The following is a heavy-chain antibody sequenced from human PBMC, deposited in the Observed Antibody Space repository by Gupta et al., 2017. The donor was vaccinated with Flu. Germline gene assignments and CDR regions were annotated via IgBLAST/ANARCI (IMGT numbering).Heavy chain of an antibody. V-gene: IGHV3-23*01. CDR3: AKGGRPGYGANAFDV. Sequence: EVQLLESGGGLVQPGGSLRLSCAASGFTFSSYAMTWVRQAPGKGLEWVSVISGSGGSTFHAGSVKGRFAISRDNSKHTLYLQMNSLRAEDTAVYYCAKGGRPGYGANAFDVWGQGTMVTVSS. CDR2: ISGSGGST. CDR1: GFTFSSYA. J-gene: IGHJ3*01. D-gene: IGHD4-17*01.